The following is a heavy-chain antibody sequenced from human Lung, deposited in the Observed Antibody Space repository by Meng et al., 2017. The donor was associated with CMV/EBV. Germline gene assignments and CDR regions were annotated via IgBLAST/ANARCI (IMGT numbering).Heavy chain of an antibody. Sequence: GESLKIPCAASGFTFSSYWMSWVRQAPVKGLEWVASIKQDGSEKYYVDSVKGRFTISRDNAKNPLYLQMNSLRAEDTAVYYCARDLRSQVYWGQGTLVTVSS. CDR3: ARDLRSQVY. D-gene: IGHD3-10*01. CDR2: IKQDGSEK. V-gene: IGHV3-7*01. CDR1: GFTFSSYW. J-gene: IGHJ4*02.